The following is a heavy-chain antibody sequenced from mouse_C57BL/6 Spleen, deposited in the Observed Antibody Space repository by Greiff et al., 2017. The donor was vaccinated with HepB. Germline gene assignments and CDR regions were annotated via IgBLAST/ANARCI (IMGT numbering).Heavy chain of an antibody. CDR1: GYAFSSYW. J-gene: IGHJ2*01. D-gene: IGHD3-3*01. V-gene: IGHV1-80*01. Sequence: QVQLQQSGAELVKPGASVKISCKASGYAFSSYWMNWVKQRPGKGLEWIGQIYPGDGDTNYNGKFKGKATLTADKSSSTAYMQLSSLTSEDSAVYFCAREGSLYYFDYWGQGTTLTVSS. CDR2: IYPGDGDT. CDR3: AREGSLYYFDY.